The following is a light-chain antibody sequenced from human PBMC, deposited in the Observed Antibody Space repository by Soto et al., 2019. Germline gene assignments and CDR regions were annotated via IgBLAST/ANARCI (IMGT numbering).Light chain of an antibody. J-gene: IGKJ2*01. CDR3: QQFDTSPYT. V-gene: IGKV1-9*01. Sequence: DIQLTQSPSFLSASVGDRVTITCRASQGISSYLAWYQQKPGKAPKLLIYAASTLQSGVPSRFSGSGSGTDFTLTINRLGPEDSAVYYCQQFDTSPYTFGQGTKLEIK. CDR1: QGISSY. CDR2: AAS.